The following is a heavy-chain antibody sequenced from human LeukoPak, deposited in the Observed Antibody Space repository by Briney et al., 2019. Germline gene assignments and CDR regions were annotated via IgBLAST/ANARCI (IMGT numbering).Heavy chain of an antibody. Sequence: PSQTLSLTCTVSGGSISSGVYYWSWIRQHPGKGLEWIGYIYYSGSTYYNPSLKSRVTISVDTSKNQFSLKLSSVTAADTAVYYCARMYYDILAGYSFDYWGQGTLVTVSS. J-gene: IGHJ4*02. CDR1: GGSISSGVYY. CDR3: ARMYYDILAGYSFDY. D-gene: IGHD3-9*01. CDR2: IYYSGST. V-gene: IGHV4-31*03.